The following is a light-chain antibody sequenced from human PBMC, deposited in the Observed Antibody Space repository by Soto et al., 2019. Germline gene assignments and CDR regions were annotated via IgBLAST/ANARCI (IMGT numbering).Light chain of an antibody. CDR1: QGIGTY. J-gene: IGKJ4*01. CDR2: AAS. CDR3: QQHKSYPLT. Sequence: DIQLTQSPPSLSASVGDRVTITCRASQGIGTYLAWYQQTPGKAPKLLIYAASTLHSRIPSRFSVSGSGTHFTLTISSLQPEDFTTYYCQQHKSYPLTFGGGTKVEIK. V-gene: IGKV1-9*01.